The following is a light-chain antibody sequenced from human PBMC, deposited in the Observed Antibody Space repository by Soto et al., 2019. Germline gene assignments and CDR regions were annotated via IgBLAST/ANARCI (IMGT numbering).Light chain of an antibody. J-gene: IGLJ1*01. Sequence: QSALTQPASVSGSPGQSITISCTGTSSDVGNYKLVSWYQQHPGKAPKLMIYEGSKRPSGVSNRFSGSKSGNTASLTIAGLRAEDEADYYCCSYVRSSTFYVFGTGTKVTVL. CDR3: CSYVRSSTFYV. V-gene: IGLV2-23*01. CDR2: EGS. CDR1: SSDVGNYKL.